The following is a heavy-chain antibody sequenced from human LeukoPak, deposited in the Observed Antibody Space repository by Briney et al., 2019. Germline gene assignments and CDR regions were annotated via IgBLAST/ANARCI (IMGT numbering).Heavy chain of an antibody. CDR3: ARAKKSVSGFFDY. Sequence: PSETLSLTCTVSDDSITTYYWSWVRQPPGKGLEWIGYIFYSGSTNYNPSLKSRVSISIDTSKNQLSLKLSSVTAADTAVYYCARAKKSVSGFFDYWGQGSLVIVSS. J-gene: IGHJ4*02. CDR2: IFYSGST. CDR1: DDSITTYY. D-gene: IGHD6-19*01. V-gene: IGHV4-59*01.